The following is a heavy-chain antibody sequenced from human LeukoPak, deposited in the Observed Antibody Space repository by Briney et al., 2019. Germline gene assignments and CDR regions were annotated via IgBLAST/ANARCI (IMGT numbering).Heavy chain of an antibody. V-gene: IGHV4-39*01. Sequence: PSETLSLTCTVSGGSISSSSYYWGWIRQPPGKGLEWIGSIYYSGSTLYNPSLTSRVTISVDTSRNQFSLKLSSVTAADTAVYYCARRARATAGGDYFDYWGQGTLVTVSS. J-gene: IGHJ4*02. CDR3: ARRARATAGGDYFDY. CDR2: IYYSGST. CDR1: GGSISSSSYY. D-gene: IGHD6-13*01.